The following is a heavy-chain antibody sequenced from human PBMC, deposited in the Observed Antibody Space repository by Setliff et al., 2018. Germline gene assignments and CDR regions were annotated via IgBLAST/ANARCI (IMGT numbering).Heavy chain of an antibody. CDR3: RATRGPFDR. CDR2: INAANGNT. CDR1: GNRFTNYA. V-gene: IGHV1-3*01. Sequence: ASVKVSCKASGNRFTNYAFHWVRQAPGQSLEWVGGINAANGNTKYSEKYQARLTITGDTSANTVYMELGSLRSEDTATYYCRATRGPFDRWGQGTKVTVSS. J-gene: IGHJ3*01.